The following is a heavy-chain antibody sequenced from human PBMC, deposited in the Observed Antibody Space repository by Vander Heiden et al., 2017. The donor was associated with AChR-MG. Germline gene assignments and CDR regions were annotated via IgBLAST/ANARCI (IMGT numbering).Heavy chain of an antibody. D-gene: IGHD3-10*01. V-gene: IGHV1-69*01. CDR1: GGTFSSYA. J-gene: IGHJ5*02. CDR2: IIPSFGTA. CDR3: GLGGSGRLPNNWFDP. Sequence: QVQLVQSGAEVKKPGSSVTVSCKASGGTFSSYAISWVRQAPGQGLEWMGGIIPSFGTANYAQKFQGRVTITADESTSTAYMELSSLRSEDTAVYYCGLGGSGRLPNNWFDPWGQGTLVTVSS.